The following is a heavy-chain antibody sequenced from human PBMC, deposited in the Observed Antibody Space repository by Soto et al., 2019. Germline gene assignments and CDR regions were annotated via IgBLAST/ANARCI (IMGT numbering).Heavy chain of an antibody. D-gene: IGHD2-2*01. J-gene: IGHJ6*02. Sequence: SVKVSCKASGYTFTSYDINWVRQATGQGLEWMGGIIPIFGTANYAQKFQGRVTITADESTSTAYMELSSLRSEDTAVYYCARDRPVDCSSNSCYSVYYYYYGMDVWGQGTTVTVSS. CDR1: GYTFTSYD. V-gene: IGHV1-69*13. CDR3: ARDRPVDCSSNSCYSVYYYYYGMDV. CDR2: IIPIFGTA.